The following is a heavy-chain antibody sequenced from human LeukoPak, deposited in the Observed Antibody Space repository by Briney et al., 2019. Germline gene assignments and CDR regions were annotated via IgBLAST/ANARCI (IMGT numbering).Heavy chain of an antibody. CDR2: INGDGSST. Sequence: PGGSLRLSCAASGLSFTTYWMHWVRQAPGEGLVWVSRINGDGSSTNYADSVEGRFTISRDNAKNTLYLQMNSLRAEDTAVYYCARGGSYYGDFYYWGQGTLVTVSS. J-gene: IGHJ4*02. V-gene: IGHV3-74*01. CDR1: GLSFTTYW. D-gene: IGHD4-17*01. CDR3: ARGGSYYGDFYY.